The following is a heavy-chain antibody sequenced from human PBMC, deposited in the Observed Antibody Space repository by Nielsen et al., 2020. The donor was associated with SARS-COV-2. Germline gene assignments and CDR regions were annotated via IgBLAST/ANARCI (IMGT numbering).Heavy chain of an antibody. D-gene: IGHD2-21*01. V-gene: IGHV4-4*01. J-gene: IGHJ6*03. Sequence: WIRQPPGKGLEWIGEVSHSGSTNYSPSLKSRVTLSMDKSRRQFSLRLASVSAADTAVYFCSRGHLVVVPSPLLGLGPIFYYFCLDVWGKGTTVTVSS. CDR3: SRGHLVVVPSPLLGLGPIFYYFCLDV. CDR2: VSHSGST.